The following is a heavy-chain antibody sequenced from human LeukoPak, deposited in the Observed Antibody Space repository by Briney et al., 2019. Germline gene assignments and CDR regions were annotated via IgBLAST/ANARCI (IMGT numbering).Heavy chain of an antibody. D-gene: IGHD3-3*01. CDR3: AKRPIWSGYYYFDY. Sequence: GGSLRLSCAASGFTFSGYAMSWVRQAPGKGLEWVSAISGSGSSTYYADSVKGRFTISRDNSKNTLYLQMNSLRAEDTAVYYCAKRPIWSGYYYFDYWGQGTLVTVSS. V-gene: IGHV3-23*01. J-gene: IGHJ4*02. CDR2: ISGSGSST. CDR1: GFTFSGYA.